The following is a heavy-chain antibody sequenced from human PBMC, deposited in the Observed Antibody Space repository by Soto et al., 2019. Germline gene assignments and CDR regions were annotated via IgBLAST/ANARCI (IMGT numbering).Heavy chain of an antibody. CDR1: GFTFSSYA. D-gene: IGHD3-10*01. V-gene: IGHV3-23*01. CDR2: ISGSGGST. CDR3: AKDGRSITMDRGVMPYGMDV. J-gene: IGHJ6*02. Sequence: AGGSLRLSCAASGFTFSSYAMSWVRQAPGKGLEWVSAISGSGGSTYYADSVKGRFTISRDNSKNTLYLQMNSLRAEDTAVYYCAKDGRSITMDRGVMPYGMDVWGQGTTVTVSS.